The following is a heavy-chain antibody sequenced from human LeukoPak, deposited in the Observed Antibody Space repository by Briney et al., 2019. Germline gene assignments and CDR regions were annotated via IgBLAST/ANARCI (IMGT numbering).Heavy chain of an antibody. D-gene: IGHD3-10*01. CDR3: ARVPSTYYYGSGSYYNPMNYYYYGMDV. Sequence: GGSLRLSCTASGIMFSGYWMSWVRQAPGKRLEWVANIKQHGTEKYYVDSVKGRFTISRDNAKNSLYLQMNSLRAEDTAVYYCARVPSTYYYGSGSYYNPMNYYYYGMDVWGQGTTVTVSS. V-gene: IGHV3-7*01. CDR1: GIMFSGYW. CDR2: IKQHGTEK. J-gene: IGHJ6*02.